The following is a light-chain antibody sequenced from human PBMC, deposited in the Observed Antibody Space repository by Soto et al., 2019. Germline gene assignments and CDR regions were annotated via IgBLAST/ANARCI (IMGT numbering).Light chain of an antibody. V-gene: IGKV2-28*01. CDR2: LCS. CDR3: MQALQAFT. CDR1: QSLLHRNGYNY. J-gene: IGKJ4*01. Sequence: EIVMTQSPLSLPVTPGEPASISCRSSQSLLHRNGYNYLDWYLQKPGQSPQLLIYLCSNRASGVHGMFSGSGSGKDSTLKISRVEADDVVVYYCMQALQAFTFGGGTKVEIK.